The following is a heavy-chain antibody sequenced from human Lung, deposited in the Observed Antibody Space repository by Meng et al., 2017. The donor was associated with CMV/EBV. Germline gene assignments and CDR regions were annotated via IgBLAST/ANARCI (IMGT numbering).Heavy chain of an antibody. J-gene: IGHJ4*02. V-gene: IGHV3-21*01. Sequence: GESLKISCAASGFTFSSYTMNWVRQAPGKGLEWVSSISTRSSYIYYADSVKGRFTVSRDNAKNSLYLQMNSLRAEDTAVYYCARHNYLWGSYPLEYWGQG. CDR1: GFTFSSYT. D-gene: IGHD3-16*01. CDR2: ISTRSSYI. CDR3: ARHNYLWGSYPLEY.